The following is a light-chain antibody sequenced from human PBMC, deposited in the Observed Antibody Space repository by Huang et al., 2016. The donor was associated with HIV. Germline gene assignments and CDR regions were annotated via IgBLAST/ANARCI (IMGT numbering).Light chain of an antibody. CDR3: QQYDNWPLT. CDR1: HSVSRN. CDR2: GAS. Sequence: ERVMTQSPATLSVAPWERVTLSCRASHSVSRNLAWYQQKPGQAPRLLIHGASTRATGIPASFSGSGSGTEFTLAISSLQSEDSGVYFCQQYDNWPLTFGQGTRLEIK. V-gene: IGKV3-15*01. J-gene: IGKJ5*01.